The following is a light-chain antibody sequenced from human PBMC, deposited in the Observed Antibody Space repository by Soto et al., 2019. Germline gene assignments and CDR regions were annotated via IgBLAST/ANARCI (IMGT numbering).Light chain of an antibody. V-gene: IGKV3-15*01. Sequence: EIVMTQSPATLSVSPGERATLSCRASQSISSNLAWYQQKLGQAPRLLIYRASTRATGIPARFSGSGSGIEFTLTISSLQSEDFALYYCHQYENWPQTFGQGTKVDIK. CDR3: HQYENWPQT. CDR1: QSISSN. CDR2: RAS. J-gene: IGKJ1*01.